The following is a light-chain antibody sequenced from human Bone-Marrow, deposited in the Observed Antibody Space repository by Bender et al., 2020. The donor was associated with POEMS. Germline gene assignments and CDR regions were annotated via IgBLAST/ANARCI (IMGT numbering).Light chain of an antibody. CDR1: VLAKKY. V-gene: IGLV3-27*01. Sequence: SSELTQPSSVSVSPGQTARITCSGDVLAKKYVRWFQQKTGQAPVLVIYKDNERPSGIPERFSGSSSGTTATLTISGAQVEDEADYNCFSSADRKPFWVFGGGTKVTVL. J-gene: IGLJ3*02. CDR3: FSSADRKPFWV. CDR2: KDN.